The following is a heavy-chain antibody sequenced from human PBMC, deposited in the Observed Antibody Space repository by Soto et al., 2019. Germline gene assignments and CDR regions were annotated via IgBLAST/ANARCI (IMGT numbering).Heavy chain of an antibody. CDR2: INHSGST. J-gene: IGHJ4*02. CDR3: ARGRRTPEDIVVVPAAHVGGNSNY. D-gene: IGHD2-2*01. V-gene: IGHV4-34*01. CDR1: GGSFSGYY. Sequence: KTSETLSLTCAVYGGSFSGYYWSWIRQPPGKGLEWIGEINHSGSTNYNPSLKSRVTISVDTSKNQFSLKLSSVTAADTAVYYCARGRRTPEDIVVVPAAHVGGNSNYWGQGTLVTVSS.